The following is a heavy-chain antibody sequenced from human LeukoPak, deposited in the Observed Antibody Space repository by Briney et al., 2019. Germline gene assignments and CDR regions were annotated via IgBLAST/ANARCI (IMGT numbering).Heavy chain of an antibody. V-gene: IGHV3-23*01. CDR2: ISPGGGPT. CDR3: AKDGAWLRFDD. CDR1: EFSVGSNY. D-gene: IGHD5-12*01. J-gene: IGHJ4*02. Sequence: PGGSLRLSCAASEFSVGSNYMNWVRQAPGKGLEWVSGISPGGGPTYYADSVKGRFTISRDDLKSTLYLQMKTLRAEDTAVYYCAKDGAWLRFDDWGQGILVTVSS.